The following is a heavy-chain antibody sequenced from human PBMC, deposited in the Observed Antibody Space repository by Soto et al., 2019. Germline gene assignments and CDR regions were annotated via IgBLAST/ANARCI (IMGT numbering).Heavy chain of an antibody. CDR3: ARSIVVVTALDY. CDR1: GYTFTSYA. J-gene: IGHJ4*02. V-gene: IGHV1-3*05. Sequence: QVQLVQSGAEEKKPGASVKVSCKASGYTFTSYAMHWVRQAPGQTLEWMGWIDAGNGNTKYSHKFQGRVTITRDTSASTAYVELSSLRSEDTAVYYCARSIVVVTALDYWGQGTLVTVSS. CDR2: IDAGNGNT. D-gene: IGHD2-21*02.